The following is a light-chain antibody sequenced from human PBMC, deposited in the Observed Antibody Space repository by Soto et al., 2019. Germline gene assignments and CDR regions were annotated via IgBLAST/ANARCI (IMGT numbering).Light chain of an antibody. Sequence: IHITQSPSTLPAPLRDIVTITCRASQSISTWLAWYQQKPGKAPQLLIYDASSLESGVPSRFSGSGSGTEFTLTINNLQPDDFATYYCQQYNTYSWTFGRGTKVDIK. J-gene: IGKJ1*01. CDR1: QSISTW. V-gene: IGKV1-5*01. CDR3: QQYNTYSWT. CDR2: DAS.